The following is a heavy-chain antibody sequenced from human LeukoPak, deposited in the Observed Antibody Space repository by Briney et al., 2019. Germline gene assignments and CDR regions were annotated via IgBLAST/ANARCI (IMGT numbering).Heavy chain of an antibody. Sequence: NPSETLSLTCAVSGYSISSGLYWGWIRRPPGKGLEWIGSISHSGSPYYNPSLKSRVIISVDTSENQFSLRLSSVTAADTAVYYCARHWGYSEFDYWGQGTLVTVSS. V-gene: IGHV4-38-2*01. CDR3: ARHWGYSEFDY. J-gene: IGHJ4*02. CDR2: ISHSGSP. D-gene: IGHD5-24*01. CDR1: GYSISSGLY.